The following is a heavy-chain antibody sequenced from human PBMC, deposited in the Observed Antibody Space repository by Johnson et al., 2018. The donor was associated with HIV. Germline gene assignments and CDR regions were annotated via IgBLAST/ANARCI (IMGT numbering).Heavy chain of an antibody. CDR2: ISYDGSNK. CDR1: GFTFSSYA. V-gene: IGHV3-30*04. Sequence: QVQLVESGGGLVQPGESLRLSCAASGFTFSSYAMHWVRQAPGKGLEWVAVISYDGSNKYYADSVRGRFTISRDNSKNTLYLQMNSLRAEDTAVYYCARDKGGIVGYAAFDIWGQGTMVTVSS. J-gene: IGHJ3*02. D-gene: IGHD1-26*01. CDR3: ARDKGGIVGYAAFDI.